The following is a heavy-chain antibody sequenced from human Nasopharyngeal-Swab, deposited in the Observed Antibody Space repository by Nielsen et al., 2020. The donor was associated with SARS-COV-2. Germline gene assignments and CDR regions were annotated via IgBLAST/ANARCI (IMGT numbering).Heavy chain of an antibody. J-gene: IGHJ6*03. CDR3: ARIAGRGSIYYYYMDV. D-gene: IGHD1-26*01. Sequence: GGSLRLSCAGSGFSFNSYSMIWVRQVPGEGLEWVSSISGSGSYVYYADSVKGRFTISKDSAKNSLYLQMNSLRAEDTAVYFCARIAGRGSIYYYYMDVWGTGTTFTVSS. V-gene: IGHV3-21*01. CDR2: ISGSGSYV. CDR1: GFSFNSYS.